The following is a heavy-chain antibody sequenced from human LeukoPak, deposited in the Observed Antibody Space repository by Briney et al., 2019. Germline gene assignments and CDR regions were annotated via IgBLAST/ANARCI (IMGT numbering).Heavy chain of an antibody. CDR3: ARADDSLDY. CDR2: INPSGGST. Sequence: ASVKVSFKASGYTSTSYYMHWVRQAHGQGLEWVAIINPSGGSTGYAQKFQGRVTMTRDTSTSTVYMELSSLRSEDTAVYYCARADDSLDYWGQGTLVTVSS. CDR1: GYTSTSYY. V-gene: IGHV1-46*01. J-gene: IGHJ4*02. D-gene: IGHD3-3*01.